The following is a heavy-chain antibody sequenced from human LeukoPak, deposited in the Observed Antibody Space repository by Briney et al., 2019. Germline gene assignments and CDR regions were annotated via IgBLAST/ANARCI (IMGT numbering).Heavy chain of an antibody. D-gene: IGHD5-18*01. CDR3: AKDIGRVDTASTYMDV. Sequence: GGSLRLSCAASGFTFDDYAMHWVRQAPGKGLEWVSGISWNSFTIGYADSVKGRFTISRDNAKNSLYLQMNSLRVEDTALYYCAKDIGRVDTASTYMDVWGKGTTVTVSS. J-gene: IGHJ6*03. CDR1: GFTFDDYA. V-gene: IGHV3-9*01. CDR2: ISWNSFTI.